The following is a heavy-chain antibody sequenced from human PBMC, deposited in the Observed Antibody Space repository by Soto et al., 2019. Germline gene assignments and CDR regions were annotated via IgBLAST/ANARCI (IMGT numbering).Heavy chain of an antibody. Sequence: SETLSLTCAVYGGSFSGYYWSWIRQPPGKGLEWIGEINHSGSTNYNPSLKSRVTISVDTSKNQFSLKLSSVTAADTAVYYCARPNNYPSWFDPWGQGTLVTVSS. CDR2: INHSGST. CDR3: ARPNNYPSWFDP. D-gene: IGHD4-4*01. J-gene: IGHJ5*02. CDR1: GGSFSGYY. V-gene: IGHV4-34*01.